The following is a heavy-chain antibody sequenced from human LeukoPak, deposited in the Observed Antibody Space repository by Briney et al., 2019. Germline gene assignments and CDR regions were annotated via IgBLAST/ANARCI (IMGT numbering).Heavy chain of an antibody. V-gene: IGHV4-4*07. J-gene: IGHJ4*02. CDR3: ARHRQGGIYSSSWYGFDY. Sequence: SETLSLTCTVSGGSISSYYWSWIRQPAGKGLEWIGRIYTSGSTNYNPSLKSRVTMSVDTSKNQFSLKLSSVTAADTAVYYCARHRQGGIYSSSWYGFDYWGQGTLVTVSS. D-gene: IGHD6-13*01. CDR1: GGSISSYY. CDR2: IYTSGST.